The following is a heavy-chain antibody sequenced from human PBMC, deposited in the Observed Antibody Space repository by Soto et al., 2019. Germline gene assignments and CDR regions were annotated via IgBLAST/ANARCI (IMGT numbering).Heavy chain of an antibody. CDR3: VKGNSSSYYHGVDV. V-gene: IGHV3-9*01. CDR1: GFTFDDYA. Sequence: EVQLVESGGGLVQPGRSLRLSCAASGFTFDDYAMHWVRQAPGKGLEWVSGLSWNGEYIGYADSVKGRFTTSRDNARNSLFLQMTSLSAEDTAFYYCVKGNSSSYYHGVDVWGQGTTVIVSS. CDR2: LSWNGEYI. D-gene: IGHD1-26*01. J-gene: IGHJ6*02.